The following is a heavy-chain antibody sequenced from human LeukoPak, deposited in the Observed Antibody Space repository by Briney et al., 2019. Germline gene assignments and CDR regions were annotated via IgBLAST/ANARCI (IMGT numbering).Heavy chain of an antibody. CDR3: ARELGPYGSRGGRYGMDV. D-gene: IGHD3-10*01. V-gene: IGHV3-48*03. J-gene: IGHJ6*02. CDR2: ISGPSI. Sequence: PGGSLRLSCAASGFTLSAYEMNWVRQAPGKGLEWISYISGPSIQYADYVRGRFTISGDNAKNSLYLQMNSLRAEDTAVYYCARELGPYGSRGGRYGMDVWGQGTTVTVSS. CDR1: GFTLSAYE.